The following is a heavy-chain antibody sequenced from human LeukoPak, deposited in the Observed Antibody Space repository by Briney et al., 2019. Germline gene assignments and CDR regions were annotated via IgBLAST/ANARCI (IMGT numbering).Heavy chain of an antibody. Sequence: PGGSLRLSCAASGFTFSSYAMHWVRQAPGKGLEWVAVISYDGSNKYYADSVKGRFTISRDNSKDTLYLQMNSLRAEDTAVYYCARDAEVTFGGVIVDYWGQGTLVTVSS. V-gene: IGHV3-30-3*01. CDR2: ISYDGSNK. J-gene: IGHJ4*02. CDR1: GFTFSSYA. D-gene: IGHD3-16*02. CDR3: ARDAEVTFGGVIVDY.